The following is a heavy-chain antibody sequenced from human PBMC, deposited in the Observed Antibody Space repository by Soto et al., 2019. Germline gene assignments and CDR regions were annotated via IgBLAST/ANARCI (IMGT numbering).Heavy chain of an antibody. J-gene: IGHJ4*02. V-gene: IGHV1-2*02. CDR2: INPDSGGT. CDR1: GYSFTGYY. CDR3: ARDSHSYDSSAPDF. Sequence: QVHLVQSGAEVKKPGASGKVCCKSSGYSFTGYYIHWVRQAPGLVLEWMGWINPDSGGTNFAQRFKARVSLSRESYFTTAYKELSCLGSDAAAVYFSARDSHSYDSSAPDFWGQGSLGSVSS. D-gene: IGHD3-22*01.